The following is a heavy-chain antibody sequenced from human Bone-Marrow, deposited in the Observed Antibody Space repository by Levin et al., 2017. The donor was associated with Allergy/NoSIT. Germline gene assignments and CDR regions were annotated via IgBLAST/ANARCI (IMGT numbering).Heavy chain of an antibody. CDR3: ARDRGSYSDF. CDR1: GDTLSSYA. D-gene: IGHD3-10*01. CDR2: IIPIHGTV. Sequence: PVASVKVSCRASGDTLSSYAISWVRQAPGQGLQWMGGIIPIHGTVNYAQKFQGRVTITADESRSTAYMELTSLTSEDTAVYYCARDRGSYSDFWGQGTLVTVSS. J-gene: IGHJ4*02. V-gene: IGHV1-69*13.